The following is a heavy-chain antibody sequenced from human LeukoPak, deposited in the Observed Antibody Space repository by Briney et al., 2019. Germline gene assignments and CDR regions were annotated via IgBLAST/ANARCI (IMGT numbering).Heavy chain of an antibody. CDR3: AKDRGYDILTGYYRLGDY. CDR2: ISGSGGST. J-gene: IGHJ4*02. D-gene: IGHD3-9*01. Sequence: GGTLRLSCAAAGFTFSSYGMSWVRQAPGKGLEWVSAISGSGGSTYYADSVKGRFTISRDNSKNTLYLQMNSLGAEDTAVYYCAKDRGYDILTGYYRLGDYWGQGTLVTVSS. CDR1: GFTFSSYG. V-gene: IGHV3-23*01.